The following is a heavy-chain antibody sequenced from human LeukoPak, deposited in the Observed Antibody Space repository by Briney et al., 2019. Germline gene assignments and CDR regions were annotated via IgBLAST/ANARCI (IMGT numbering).Heavy chain of an antibody. D-gene: IGHD3-22*01. CDR1: GFTFSSYS. J-gene: IGHJ4*02. CDR3: ARDTSITMNSPGIDY. Sequence: PGGSLRLSCAASGFTFSSYSMNWVRQAPGKGLEWVSYISSSSSTIYYADSVKGRFTISRDNAKNSLYLQMNSLRAEDTAVYYCARDTSITMNSPGIDYWGQGTLVTVSS. V-gene: IGHV3-48*04. CDR2: ISSSSSTI.